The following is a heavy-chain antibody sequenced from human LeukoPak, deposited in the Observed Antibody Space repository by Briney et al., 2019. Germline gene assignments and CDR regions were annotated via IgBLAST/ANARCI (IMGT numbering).Heavy chain of an antibody. Sequence: PSETLSLTCAVYGGSFSGYYWSWIRQPPGKGLEWIGEINHSGSTNYNPSLKSRVTISVDTSKNQFSLKLSSVTAADTAVYYCARDRIAVAGTRFDYWGQGTLVTVSS. J-gene: IGHJ4*02. D-gene: IGHD6-19*01. CDR1: GGSFSGYY. CDR2: INHSGST. CDR3: ARDRIAVAGTRFDY. V-gene: IGHV4-34*01.